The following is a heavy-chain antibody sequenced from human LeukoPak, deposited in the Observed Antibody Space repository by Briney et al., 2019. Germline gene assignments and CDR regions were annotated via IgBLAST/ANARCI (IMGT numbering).Heavy chain of an antibody. CDR3: ARDGRPFDI. Sequence: GGSLRLSCAASGFTFSSYSMSWVRQAPGKGLEWVAYISSSSSTLHYADPVKGRFTISRDNANQSPYLQMNSLRDEDTAVYYCARDGRPFDIWGQGTMVTVSS. CDR2: ISSSSSTL. J-gene: IGHJ3*02. V-gene: IGHV3-48*02. CDR1: GFTFSSYS.